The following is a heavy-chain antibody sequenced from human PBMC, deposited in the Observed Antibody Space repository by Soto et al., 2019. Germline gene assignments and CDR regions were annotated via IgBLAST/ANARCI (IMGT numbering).Heavy chain of an antibody. Sequence: SETLSLTCAVYGGSFSGYYWSWIRQPPGKGLEWIGEINHSGSTNYNPSLKSRVTISVDTSKNQFSLKLSSVTAADTAVYYCARRNATVTTYYFDYWGQGTLVTVS. CDR3: ARRNATVTTYYFDY. D-gene: IGHD4-17*01. CDR2: INHSGST. J-gene: IGHJ4*02. CDR1: GGSFSGYY. V-gene: IGHV4-34*01.